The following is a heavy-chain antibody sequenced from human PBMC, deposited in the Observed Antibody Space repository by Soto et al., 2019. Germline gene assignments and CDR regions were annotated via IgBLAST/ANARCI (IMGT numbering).Heavy chain of an antibody. CDR2: ISYDGSNK. J-gene: IGHJ6*02. V-gene: IGHV3-30-3*01. CDR1: GFTFSSYA. Sequence: GGSLRLSCAASGFTFSSYAMHWVRQAPGKGLEWVAVISYDGSNKYYADSVKGRFTISRDNSKNTLYLQMNSLRAEDTAVYYCARDGDCSSTSCYTGGHYYYYGMDVWGQGTTVTVSS. CDR3: ARDGDCSSTSCYTGGHYYYYGMDV. D-gene: IGHD2-2*02.